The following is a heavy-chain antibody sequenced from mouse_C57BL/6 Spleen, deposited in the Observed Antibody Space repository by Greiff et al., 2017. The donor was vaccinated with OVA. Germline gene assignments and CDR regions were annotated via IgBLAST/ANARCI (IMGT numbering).Heavy chain of an antibody. J-gene: IGHJ2*01. CDR1: GFSLTSYG. V-gene: IGHV2-2*01. Sequence: VMLVESGPGLVQPSQSLSITCTVSGFSLTSYGVHWVRQSPGKGLEWLGVIWSGGSTDYNAAFISRLSISKDNSKSQVFFKMNSLQADDTAIYYCARNQGDYYFDYWGQGTTLTVSS. CDR3: ARNQGDYYFDY. CDR2: IWSGGST. D-gene: IGHD3-2*02.